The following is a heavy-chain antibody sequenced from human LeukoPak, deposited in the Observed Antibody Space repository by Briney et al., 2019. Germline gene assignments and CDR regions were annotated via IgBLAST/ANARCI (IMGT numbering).Heavy chain of an antibody. CDR1: GGTFSSYA. J-gene: IGHJ2*01. CDR2: IIPILGIA. CDR3: ARDDGGYGGGNWYFDL. D-gene: IGHD5-12*01. Sequence: GSSVKVSCKASGGTFSSYAISWVRQAPGQGLEWMGRIIPILGIANYAQKFQGRVTISADKSTSTAYMELSSLRSEDTAVYYCARDDGGYGGGNWYFDLWGRGTPVTVSS. V-gene: IGHV1-69*04.